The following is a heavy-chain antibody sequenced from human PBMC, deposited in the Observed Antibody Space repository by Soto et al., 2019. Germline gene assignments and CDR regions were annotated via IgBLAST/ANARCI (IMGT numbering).Heavy chain of an antibody. J-gene: IGHJ6*02. CDR2: IHYSGTT. CDR1: GGSISSYY. CDR3: AGSGYYHNSGMDV. V-gene: IGHV4-59*12. Sequence: SETLSLTCTVSGGSISSYYWSWIRQPPGKGLEWIGYIHYSGTTNYNPSLKSRVTISVDTSKNQFSLKLSSVTAADTAVYYCAGSGYYHNSGMDVWGQGTTVTVSS. D-gene: IGHD3-22*01.